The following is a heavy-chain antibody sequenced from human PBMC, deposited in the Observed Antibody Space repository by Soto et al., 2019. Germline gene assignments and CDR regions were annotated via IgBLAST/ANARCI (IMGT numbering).Heavy chain of an antibody. CDR2: ISWNSDVK. J-gene: IGHJ6*02. D-gene: IGHD3-3*01. V-gene: IGHV3-9*01. CDR3: ARDMAHYDFWGHNERRLDV. Sequence: PGGPVRLSCVVSGVTLEDPVMHWVRQVPGKGLEWVSGISWNSDVKGYADSVRGRFTISRDNARNSLFLQMTSLRGEDSALYYCARDMAHYDFWGHNERRLDVWGQGTAVNGSS. CDR1: GVTLEDPV.